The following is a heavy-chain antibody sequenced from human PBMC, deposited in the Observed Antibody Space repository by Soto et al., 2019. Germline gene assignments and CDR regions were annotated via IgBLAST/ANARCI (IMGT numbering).Heavy chain of an antibody. D-gene: IGHD4-17*01. CDR1: GFTFSSYS. CDR3: ARGTDYYYYMDV. CDR2: ISSSSSYI. V-gene: IGHV3-21*01. Sequence: GGSLRLSCAASGFTFSSYSMNWVRQAPGKGLEWVSSISSSSSYIYYADSVKGRFTISRDNAKNSLYLQMNSLRAEDTAVYYCARGTDYYYYMDVWGKGTTVTVSS. J-gene: IGHJ6*03.